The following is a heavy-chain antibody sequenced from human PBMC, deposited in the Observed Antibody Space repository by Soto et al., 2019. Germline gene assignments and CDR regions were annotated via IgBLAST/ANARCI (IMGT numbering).Heavy chain of an antibody. V-gene: IGHV1-69*19. D-gene: IGHD3-10*01. Sequence: QVQLVQSGAEMKKPGSSVKVSCQSSGGTFNTYAMNWVRQAPGQGPEWMGDISPMFGAANYAPKCQGRVTITADESTSTSYMQLSSLTSEDTALYFCAREVQVHTPAFVYWGQGTLVTVSS. CDR3: AREVQVHTPAFVY. CDR1: GGTFNTYA. J-gene: IGHJ4*02. CDR2: ISPMFGAA.